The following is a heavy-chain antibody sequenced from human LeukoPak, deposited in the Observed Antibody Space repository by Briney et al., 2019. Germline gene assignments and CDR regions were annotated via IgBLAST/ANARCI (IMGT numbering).Heavy chain of an antibody. J-gene: IGHJ6*03. CDR1: GYTFTGYY. CDR2: INPNSAGT. Sequence: GASVKVSCKASGYTFTGYYIHWVRQAPGQGLEWMGWINPNSAGTHYAQKFQGRVTMTRDTSISTAYMELSRLRSDDTAVYYCAREWLLNYYMDVWGKGTTVTVSS. V-gene: IGHV1-2*02. D-gene: IGHD3-22*01. CDR3: AREWLLNYYMDV.